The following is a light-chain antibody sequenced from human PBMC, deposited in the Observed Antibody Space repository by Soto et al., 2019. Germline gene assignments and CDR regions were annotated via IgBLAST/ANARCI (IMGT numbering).Light chain of an antibody. Sequence: EIVVTQSPATLSVSPGERATRYCRASQSVRSNLAWYQQKPGLAPRLLIYGASSRATGIPARFSGSGSGTEFTLTISSLQSEDFAVYYCQQYNDWPLYTFGQGTNLEIK. J-gene: IGKJ2*01. V-gene: IGKV3-15*01. CDR1: QSVRSN. CDR2: GAS. CDR3: QQYNDWPLYT.